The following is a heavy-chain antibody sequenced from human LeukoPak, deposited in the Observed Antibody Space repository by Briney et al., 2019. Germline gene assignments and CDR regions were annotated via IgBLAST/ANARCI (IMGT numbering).Heavy chain of an antibody. V-gene: IGHV3-23*01. J-gene: IGHJ4*02. Sequence: PEGSLRLSCAASGFTFSSYAMSWVRQAPGKGLEWVSAISGSGGSTYYADSVKGRFTISRDNSKNTLYLQMNSLRAEDTAVYYCAKGYGSSSGSGSGSFDYWGQGTLVTVSS. CDR1: GFTFSSYA. D-gene: IGHD6-6*01. CDR2: ISGSGGST. CDR3: AKGYGSSSGSGSGSFDY.